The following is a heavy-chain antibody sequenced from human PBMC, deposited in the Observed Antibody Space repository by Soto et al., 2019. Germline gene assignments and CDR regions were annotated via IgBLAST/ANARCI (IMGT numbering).Heavy chain of an antibody. V-gene: IGHV1-69*02. CDR3: ASSLGSGYYKLYYFDY. J-gene: IGHJ4*02. D-gene: IGHD3-3*01. CDR2: IIPILGIA. Sequence: QVQLVQSGAEVKKPGSTVKVSCKASGGTFSSYTISWVRQAPGQELEWMGRIIPILGIANYAQKFQGRVTITADKSTSTAYMELSSLRSEDTAVYYCASSLGSGYYKLYYFDYWGQGTLVTVSS. CDR1: GGTFSSYT.